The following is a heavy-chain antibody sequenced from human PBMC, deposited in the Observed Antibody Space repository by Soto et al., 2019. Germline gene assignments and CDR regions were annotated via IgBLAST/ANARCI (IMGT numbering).Heavy chain of an antibody. D-gene: IGHD3-3*01. Sequence: PGGSLRLSCAASGFTFSSYSMNWVRQAPGKGLEWVSSISSSSSYIYYADSVKGRFTISRDNAKNSLYLQMNSLRAEDTAVYYCARGITVLRFLEWLFNPDAFDIWGQGTMVTVSS. J-gene: IGHJ3*02. CDR2: ISSSSSYI. CDR1: GFTFSSYS. V-gene: IGHV3-21*01. CDR3: ARGITVLRFLEWLFNPDAFDI.